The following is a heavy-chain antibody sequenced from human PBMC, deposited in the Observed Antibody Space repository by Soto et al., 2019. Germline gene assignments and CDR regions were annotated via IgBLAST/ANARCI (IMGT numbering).Heavy chain of an antibody. Sequence: GALRLSCSASGFTFSSDSRNWVRQAPGKGLEWVSSISIIGTNIYYADSVKGRCTISRDNAKNSLYLQMNSLRAEATAVYYCARNPPHLPYYYYMDVWGKGTTVTVSS. V-gene: IGHV3-21*01. CDR2: ISIIGTNI. J-gene: IGHJ6*03. CDR1: GFTFSSDS. CDR3: ARNPPHLPYYYYMDV.